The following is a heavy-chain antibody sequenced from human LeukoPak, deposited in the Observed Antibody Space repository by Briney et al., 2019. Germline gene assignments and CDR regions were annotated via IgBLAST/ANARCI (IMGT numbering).Heavy chain of an antibody. Sequence: GASVKVSCKASGYTFTRYGITWVRQAPGQGLEWMGWISASNGNANYAQKLQGRVTMTTDTSTSTAYMELRSLRSDDTAVYYCARYDILTGFYYYVMDVWGQGTTVTVSS. D-gene: IGHD3-9*01. CDR1: GYTFTRYG. CDR2: ISASNGNA. CDR3: ARYDILTGFYYYVMDV. V-gene: IGHV1-18*01. J-gene: IGHJ6*02.